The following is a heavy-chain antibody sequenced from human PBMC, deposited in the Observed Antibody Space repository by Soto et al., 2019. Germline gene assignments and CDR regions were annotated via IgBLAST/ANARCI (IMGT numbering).Heavy chain of an antibody. CDR1: GFTFSAYK. CDR3: ARDGGYCINGVCQSAPDYHYGMDV. V-gene: IGHV3-30-3*01. CDR2: VSDDGSNN. D-gene: IGHD2-8*01. Sequence: QVQLVESGGGVVQPGRSQRLSCTASGFTFSAYKMHWVRQAPGKGLEWVAVVSDDGSNNHYADSVKDRFTISRDNSKNTLYLQMNSLRVEDTALYHCARDGGYCINGVCQSAPDYHYGMDVWGQGTTVTVSS. J-gene: IGHJ6*02.